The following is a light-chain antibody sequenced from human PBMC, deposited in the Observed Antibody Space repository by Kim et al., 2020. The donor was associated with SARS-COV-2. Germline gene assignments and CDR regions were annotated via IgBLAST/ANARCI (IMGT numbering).Light chain of an antibody. Sequence: SFKLPCTLSSGHSSYAIAWHQQQPEKGPRYLMKLNSDGSHSKGDGIPDRFSGSSSGAERYLTISSLQSEDEADYYCQTWGTGSVVFGGGTQLTVL. V-gene: IGLV4-69*01. CDR3: QTWGTGSVV. J-gene: IGLJ2*01. CDR2: LNSDGSH. CDR1: SGHSSYA.